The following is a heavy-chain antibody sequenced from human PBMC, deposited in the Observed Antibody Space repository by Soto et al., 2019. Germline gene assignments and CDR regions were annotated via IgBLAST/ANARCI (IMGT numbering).Heavy chain of an antibody. CDR1: GGSISSSNYY. J-gene: IGHJ5*02. CDR3: ATQEVGGSYVYTFDP. V-gene: IGHV4-39*01. CDR2: IYYSGST. Sequence: SETLSLTCTVSGGSISSSNYYWGWIRQPPGKGLEWIGSIYYSGSTYYNPSLKSRVTISVDTSKNQFSLKLSSVTATDTAVYYCATQEVGGSYVYTFDPWGQGTLVTVSS. D-gene: IGHD1-26*01.